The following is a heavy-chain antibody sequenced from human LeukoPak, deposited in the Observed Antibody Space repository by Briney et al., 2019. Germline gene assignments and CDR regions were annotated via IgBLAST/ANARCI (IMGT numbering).Heavy chain of an antibody. CDR2: ISYDGSNK. V-gene: IGHV3-30-3*01. Sequence: GRSLRLSCAASGFTFSSYAMPWVRQAPGKGLEWVAVISYDGSNKYYADSVKGRFTISRDNSKNTLYLQMNSLRAEDTAVYYCARDRIPVLRFLEWSKGVDWGQGTLVTVSS. CDR1: GFTFSSYA. D-gene: IGHD3-3*01. J-gene: IGHJ4*02. CDR3: ARDRIPVLRFLEWSKGVD.